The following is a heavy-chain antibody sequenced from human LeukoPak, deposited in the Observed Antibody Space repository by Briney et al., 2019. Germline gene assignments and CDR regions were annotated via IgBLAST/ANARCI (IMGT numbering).Heavy chain of an antibody. J-gene: IGHJ4*02. D-gene: IGHD1-7*01. CDR1: GFTLSTYN. V-gene: IGHV3-21*01. Sequence: GGSLRLSCAASGFTLSTYNMKWVRQAPRKGLKWVSSISTSSSYIYYADSVKGRFTISRDNARNSLYLQMNSLRAEDTAVYYCARDRDWNSGFDYWGQGTLVTVSS. CDR3: ARDRDWNSGFDY. CDR2: ISTSSSYI.